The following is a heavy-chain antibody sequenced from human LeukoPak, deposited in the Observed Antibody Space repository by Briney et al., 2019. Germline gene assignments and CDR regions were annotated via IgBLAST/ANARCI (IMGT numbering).Heavy chain of an antibody. J-gene: IGHJ4*02. CDR3: ARVDDRGHYYDSSGPRKLFDY. CDR2: FNPDSGGT. V-gene: IGHV1-2*02. Sequence: ASVNVSCKASGYTFTGYYMHWVRQAPGQGLEWMGWFNPDSGGTNYAQKFQGRVTMTRDTSISTAYMELSRLRSDDTAVYYCARVDDRGHYYDSSGPRKLFDYWGQGTLVTVSS. CDR1: GYTFTGYY. D-gene: IGHD3-22*01.